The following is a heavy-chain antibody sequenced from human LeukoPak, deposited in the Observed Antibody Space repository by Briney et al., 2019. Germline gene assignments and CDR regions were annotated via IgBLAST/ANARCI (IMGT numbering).Heavy chain of an antibody. D-gene: IGHD1-1*01. CDR3: ARDKIEGPTKLDY. J-gene: IGHJ4*02. V-gene: IGHV3-30*04. CDR2: ISYDGTNK. CDR1: GFMSSSYS. Sequence: PGGSLRLSCAASGFMSSSYSMHWVRQAPGKGLEWVAVISYDGTNKYYTDSVKGRFTVSKDNSKNTLYLQMNSLRAEDTAVYYCARDKIEGPTKLDYWGQGILVTVSS.